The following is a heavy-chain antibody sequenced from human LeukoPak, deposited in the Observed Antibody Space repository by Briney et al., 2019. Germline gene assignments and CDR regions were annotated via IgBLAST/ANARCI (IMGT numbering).Heavy chain of an antibody. V-gene: IGHV1-8*03. Sequence: ASVKVSCKASGYSFTSYDINWVRQATGQGLEWMGYMNPNSGNTGYAQKFQGRVTITTNTSISTAYMELSSLRSEDTAVYSCAREGLDYWGQGTLVTVSS. J-gene: IGHJ4*02. CDR2: MNPNSGNT. CDR1: GYSFTSYD. CDR3: AREGLDY.